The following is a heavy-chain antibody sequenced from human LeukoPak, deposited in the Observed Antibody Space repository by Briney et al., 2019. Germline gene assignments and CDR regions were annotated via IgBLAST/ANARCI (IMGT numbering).Heavy chain of an antibody. D-gene: IGHD3-3*01. J-gene: IGHJ6*02. Sequence: SETLSLTCAVYGGSFSGYYWSWIRQPPGKGLEWIGEINHSGSTNYNPSLKSRVTISVDTSKNQFSLKLSSVTAADTAVYYCASGAAQNDFWSGYSIYYYGMDAWGQGTTVTVSS. V-gene: IGHV4-34*01. CDR2: INHSGST. CDR3: ASGAAQNDFWSGYSIYYYGMDA. CDR1: GGSFSGYY.